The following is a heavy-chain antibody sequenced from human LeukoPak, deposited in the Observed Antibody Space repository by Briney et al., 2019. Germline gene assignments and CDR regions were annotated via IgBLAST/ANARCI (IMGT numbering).Heavy chain of an antibody. CDR3: ARVRGYSSGWYRPLNVPFDY. V-gene: IGHV1-18*01. CDR2: ISAYNGNT. CDR1: GYTFTSYG. D-gene: IGHD6-19*01. Sequence: ASVKVSCKASGYTFTSYGISWVRQAPGQGLEWMGWISAYNGNTNYAQKLQGRVTMTTDTSTSTAYMELRSLRSDDTAVYYCARVRGYSSGWYRPLNVPFDYWGQGTLVTVSS. J-gene: IGHJ4*02.